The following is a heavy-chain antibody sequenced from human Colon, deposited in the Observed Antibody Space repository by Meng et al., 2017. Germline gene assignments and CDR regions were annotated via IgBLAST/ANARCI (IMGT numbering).Heavy chain of an antibody. J-gene: IGHJ4*02. D-gene: IGHD1-1*01. Sequence: SETLSLTCTVSGGSISGRNYYWGWIRQSPGKGLEWIGSIYYSGSTYYAPSLKSRVTISVDTSKSQFSLSLRSVSASDTAVYHCARDSSGGTGSFDLWGQGTLVTVSS. CDR2: IYYSGST. V-gene: IGHV4-39*07. CDR1: GGSISGRNYY. CDR3: ARDSSGGTGSFDL.